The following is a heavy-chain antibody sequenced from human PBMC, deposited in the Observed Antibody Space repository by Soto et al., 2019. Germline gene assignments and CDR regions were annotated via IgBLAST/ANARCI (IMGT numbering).Heavy chain of an antibody. Sequence: GGSLRLSCAASGFTVSSNYMSWVRQAPGKGLEWVSVIYSGGSTYYADSVKGRFTISRHNSKNTLYLQMNSLRAEDTAVYYCARGLAAGPSYYYYYYYMDVWGKGTTVTVSS. CDR2: IYSGGST. CDR3: ARGLAAGPSYYYYYYYMDV. J-gene: IGHJ6*03. D-gene: IGHD6-6*01. CDR1: GFTVSSNY. V-gene: IGHV3-53*04.